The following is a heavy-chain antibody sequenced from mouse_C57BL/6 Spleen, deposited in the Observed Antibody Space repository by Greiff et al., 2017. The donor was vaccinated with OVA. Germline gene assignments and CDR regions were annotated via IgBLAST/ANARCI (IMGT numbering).Heavy chain of an antibody. CDR3: TRPLITTVVMDY. CDR1: GYTFTDYE. CDR2: IDPETGGT. V-gene: IGHV1-15*01. J-gene: IGHJ4*01. Sequence: QVQLKESGAELVRPGASVTLSCKASGYTFTDYEMHWVKQTPVHGLEWIGAIDPETGGTAYNQKFKGKAILTADKSSSTAYMELRSLTPEDSAVYYCTRPLITTVVMDYWGQGTSVTVSS. D-gene: IGHD1-1*01.